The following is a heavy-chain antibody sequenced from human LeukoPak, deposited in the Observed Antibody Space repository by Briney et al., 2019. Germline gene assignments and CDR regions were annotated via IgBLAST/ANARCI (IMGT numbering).Heavy chain of an antibody. J-gene: IGHJ5*02. D-gene: IGHD2-15*01. V-gene: IGHV4-30-4*01. CDR2: IYYSGST. CDR1: GGSISSGDHY. CDR3: ARRGYCSGGSCYAGLNWFDP. Sequence: SETLSLTCTVSGGSISSGDHYWSWLRQPPGKGLEWNGHIYYSGSTYYNPSLKSRVTISVDTSKNQFSLKLSSVSAADTAVYYCARRGYCSGGSCYAGLNWFDPWGQGTLVTVSS.